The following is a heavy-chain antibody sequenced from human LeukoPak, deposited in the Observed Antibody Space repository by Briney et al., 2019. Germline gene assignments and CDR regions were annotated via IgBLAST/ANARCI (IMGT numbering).Heavy chain of an antibody. CDR1: EFSVGSNY. Sequence: GGSLRLSCAASEFSVGSNYMTWVRQAPGKGLEWVSLIYSRGDTKYADSVKGRFTISRDNSKNTLYLQMNSLRAEDTAVYYCAKDRHAPGRYCSSTTCFPFDLWGQGTLVTVSS. J-gene: IGHJ5*02. CDR3: AKDRHAPGRYCSSTTCFPFDL. V-gene: IGHV3-66*01. D-gene: IGHD2-2*01. CDR2: IYSRGDT.